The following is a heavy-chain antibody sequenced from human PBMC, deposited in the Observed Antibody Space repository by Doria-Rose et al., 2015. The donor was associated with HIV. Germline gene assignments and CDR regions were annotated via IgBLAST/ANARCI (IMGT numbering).Heavy chain of an antibody. CDR3: ARGEYYYDSSGFQC. D-gene: IGHD3-22*01. J-gene: IGHJ4*02. Sequence: SGGGSVQPGRSLRLSCAASGFTFTAYAVHWVRQAPGKGLEWVAVISYDGNNKYYADSVRGRFAISRDKSKNTLYLQMNNLRAEDTAVYYCARGEYYYDSSGFQCWGQGTLVTVSS. CDR1: GFTFTAYA. V-gene: IGHV3-30*09. CDR2: ISYDGNNK.